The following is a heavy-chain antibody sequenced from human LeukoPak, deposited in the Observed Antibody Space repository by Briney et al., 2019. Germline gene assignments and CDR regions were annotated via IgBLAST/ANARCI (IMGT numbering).Heavy chain of an antibody. D-gene: IGHD3-10*01. Sequence: GASVTVSCKASGYTFTSYYIHWVRQAPGQGLEWMGIISPSVGTTTYAQKLEGRVTMTRDTSTTTVYIELRSLRSEDTAVYYCARIGDYGSGSEGFDPWGQGTLVTVSS. J-gene: IGHJ5*02. CDR1: GYTFTSYY. CDR3: ARIGDYGSGSEGFDP. V-gene: IGHV1-46*04. CDR2: ISPSVGTT.